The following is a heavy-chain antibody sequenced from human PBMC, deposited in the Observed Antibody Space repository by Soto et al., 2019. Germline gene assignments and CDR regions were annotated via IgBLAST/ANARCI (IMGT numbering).Heavy chain of an antibody. J-gene: IGHJ4*02. D-gene: IGHD3-16*02. CDR2: IFSSEHF. Sequence: QVQLQESGPGLVQPSETLSLTCVGVSFGTYYWSWIRQPPGKGLEWLGYIFSSEHFKYNPSLKSRLTISVDPSKTHVSLRLTSVTAADTAVYYCAREGGGYRLDHWGQGTLVTVSS. V-gene: IGHV4-59*01. CDR3: AREGGGYRLDH. CDR1: VSFGTYY.